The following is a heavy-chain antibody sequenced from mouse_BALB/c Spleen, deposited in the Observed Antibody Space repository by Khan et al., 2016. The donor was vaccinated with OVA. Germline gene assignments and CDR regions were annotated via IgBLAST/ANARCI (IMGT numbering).Heavy chain of an antibody. J-gene: IGHJ3*01. Sequence: QVQLQQSGAELAKPGASVKMSCKASGYTFTKYWMHWVKQRPGQGLEWIGYINPSTGYTEYNQKFKDKATLTADKSSSTAYMQLSSLTSEDSAVYYCLNHGSSSAWFTYWGQWTLVTVSA. D-gene: IGHD1-1*01. V-gene: IGHV1-7*01. CDR2: INPSTGYT. CDR3: LNHGSSSAWFTY. CDR1: GYTFTKYW.